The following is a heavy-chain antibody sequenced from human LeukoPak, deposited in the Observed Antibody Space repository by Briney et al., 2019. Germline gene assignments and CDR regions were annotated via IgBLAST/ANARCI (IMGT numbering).Heavy chain of an antibody. CDR1: GFTFSNSA. D-gene: IGHD3-10*01. CDR3: ARISGSYYKNGYYYGMDV. J-gene: IGHJ6*02. V-gene: IGHV3-23*01. Sequence: GGSLRLSCAASGFTFSNSAMSWVRQAPGKGLEWVSTLSGSGITTYYADSVKGRFTISRDNAKNSLYLQMNSLRAEGTAVYYCARISGSYYKNGYYYGMDVWGQGTTVTVSS. CDR2: LSGSGITT.